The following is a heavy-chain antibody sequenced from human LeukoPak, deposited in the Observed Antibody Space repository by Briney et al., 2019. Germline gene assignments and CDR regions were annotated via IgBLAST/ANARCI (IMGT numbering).Heavy chain of an antibody. Sequence: GGSLRLSCAASGFTFSSYGMHWVRQAPGKGLEWVALISFDGSNQYYADSVKGRFTISRDNSKNTLYLQMNSLSTEDTALYYCARDTYGSSWSPLNYWGQGTLVTVSS. V-gene: IGHV3-30*03. CDR1: GFTFSSYG. CDR3: ARDTYGSSWSPLNY. D-gene: IGHD6-13*01. J-gene: IGHJ4*02. CDR2: ISFDGSNQ.